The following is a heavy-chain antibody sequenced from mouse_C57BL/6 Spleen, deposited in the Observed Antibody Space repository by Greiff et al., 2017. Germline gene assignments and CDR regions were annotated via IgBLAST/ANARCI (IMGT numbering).Heavy chain of an antibody. CDR1: GFTFSSYG. J-gene: IGHJ2*01. CDR3: ARQGVYDGSPYFDD. CDR2: ISSGGSYT. V-gene: IGHV5-6*01. Sequence: EVQLVESGGDLVKPGGSLKLSCAASGFTFSSYGMSWVRQTPDKRLEWVATISSGGSYTYYPDSVKGRFTISRDNAKNTLYLQMSSLKSEDTAMYYWARQGVYDGSPYFDDWGQGTTRTVSS. D-gene: IGHD2-3*01.